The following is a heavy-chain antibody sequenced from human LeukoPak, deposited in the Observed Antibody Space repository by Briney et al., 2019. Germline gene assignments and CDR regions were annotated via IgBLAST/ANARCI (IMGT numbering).Heavy chain of an antibody. J-gene: IGHJ4*02. V-gene: IGHV4-34*01. CDR1: GGSFSGYY. Sequence: SETLSLTCAVYGGSFSGYYWSWIRQPPGKGLEWIGEINHSGSTNHNPSLKSPVTISVDTSKNQFSPKLSSVTAADTAVYYCARGRRVGATIWGQGTLVTVSS. CDR3: ARGRRVGATI. CDR2: INHSGST. D-gene: IGHD1-26*01.